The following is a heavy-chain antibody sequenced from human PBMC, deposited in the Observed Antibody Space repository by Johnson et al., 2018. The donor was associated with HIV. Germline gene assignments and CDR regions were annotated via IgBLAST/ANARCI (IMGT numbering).Heavy chain of an antibody. CDR1: GFTFSGYA. J-gene: IGHJ3*02. D-gene: IGHD6-13*01. CDR2: MWYDGSNK. CDR3: AKDQWSSSWTNDAFDI. Sequence: QMQLVESGGGVVQPGRSLRLSCVGSGFTFSGYAMHWVRQAPGKGLEWVAVMWYDGSNKYYADSVKGRFTISRDNSKNTLYLQMNSLRAEDQAVYYCAKDQWSSSWTNDAFDIWGQGTMVTVSS. V-gene: IGHV3-33*06.